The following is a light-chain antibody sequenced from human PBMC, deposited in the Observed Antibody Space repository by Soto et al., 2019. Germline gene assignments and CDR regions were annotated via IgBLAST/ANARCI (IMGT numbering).Light chain of an antibody. CDR2: AAS. J-gene: IGKJ1*01. CDR3: QRSYTTPT. CDR1: QSIVIY. V-gene: IGKV1-39*01. Sequence: DIQLTQSPSSLSASVGDRVTIACRASQSIVIYLNWYQHKPGKAPKLLINAASSLQSGVPSRFSGSGSGTDFTLTITSLQPEDFATYYCQRSYTTPTFGQGTRVEVK.